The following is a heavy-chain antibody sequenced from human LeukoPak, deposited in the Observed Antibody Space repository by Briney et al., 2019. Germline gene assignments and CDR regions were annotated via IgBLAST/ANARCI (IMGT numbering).Heavy chain of an antibody. CDR2: INSDGSST. J-gene: IGHJ3*02. D-gene: IGHD3-10*01. V-gene: IGHV3-74*01. Sequence: GGSLRLSCAASGFTFSSYWMHWVRQAPGKGLVWVSRINSDGSSTSYADSVKGRFIISRDNAKNTLYLQMNSLRAEDTAVYYCARVSFTMVRGAFDIWGQGTMVTVSS. CDR1: GFTFSSYW. CDR3: ARVSFTMVRGAFDI.